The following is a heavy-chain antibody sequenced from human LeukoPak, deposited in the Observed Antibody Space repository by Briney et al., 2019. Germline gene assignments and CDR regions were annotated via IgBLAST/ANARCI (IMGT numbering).Heavy chain of an antibody. V-gene: IGHV3-73*01. CDR1: GFTFSGSA. CDR3: TRGGYYDFWSFRDYYYMDV. Sequence: PGGSLRLSCAASGFTFSGSAMHWVRQASGKGLEWVGRIRSKANSYATAYAASVKGRFTISRDDSKNTAYLQMNSLKTEDTAVYYCTRGGYYDFWSFRDYYYMDVWGKGTTVTVSS. J-gene: IGHJ6*03. CDR2: IRSKANSYAT. D-gene: IGHD3-3*01.